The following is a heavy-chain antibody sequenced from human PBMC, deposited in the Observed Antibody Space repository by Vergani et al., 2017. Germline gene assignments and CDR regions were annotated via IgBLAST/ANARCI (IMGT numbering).Heavy chain of an antibody. V-gene: IGHV3-9*01. D-gene: IGHD4-17*01. CDR1: GFTFSSYA. J-gene: IGHJ4*02. CDR3: AKGFFDTVTTPFDY. CDR2: ISWNSGSI. Sequence: VQLVESGGGVVQPGRSLRLSCAASGFTFSSYAMSWVRQAPGKGLEWVSGISWNSGSIGYADSVKGRFTISRDNAKNSLYLQMNSLRAEDTALYYCAKGFFDTVTTPFDYWGQGTLVTVSS.